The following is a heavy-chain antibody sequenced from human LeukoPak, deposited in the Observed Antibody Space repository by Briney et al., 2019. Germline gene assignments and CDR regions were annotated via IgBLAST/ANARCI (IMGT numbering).Heavy chain of an antibody. V-gene: IGHV4-34*01. CDR2: INHSGST. D-gene: IGHD6-13*01. CDR3: ARGGLAFRYSSSWSGNWFDP. CDR1: GGSFSGYY. Sequence: PSETLSLTCAVYGGSFSGYYWSWIRQPPGKGLEWIGEINHSGSTNYNPSLKSRVTISVDTSKNQFSLKLSSVTAADTAVYYCARGGLAFRYSSSWSGNWFDPWGQGTLVTVSS. J-gene: IGHJ5*02.